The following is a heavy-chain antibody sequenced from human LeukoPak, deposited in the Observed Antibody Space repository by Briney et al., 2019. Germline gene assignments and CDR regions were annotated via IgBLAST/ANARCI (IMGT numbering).Heavy chain of an antibody. D-gene: IGHD5-24*01. V-gene: IGHV4-59*08. CDR1: GGSISSYY. Sequence: PSETLSLTCTVSGGSISSYYWSWIRQPPGKGLEWIGNIYYSGSTNYNPSLKSRVTISVDTSKNQFSLKLSSVTAADTAVYYCARHRSGWLQSSFDYWGQGTLVTVSS. J-gene: IGHJ4*02. CDR3: ARHRSGWLQSSFDY. CDR2: IYYSGST.